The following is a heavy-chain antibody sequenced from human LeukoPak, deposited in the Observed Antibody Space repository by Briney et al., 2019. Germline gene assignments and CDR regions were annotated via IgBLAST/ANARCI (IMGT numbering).Heavy chain of an antibody. V-gene: IGHV4-59*01. J-gene: IGHJ1*01. Sequence: SETLSLTCTVSGGSISSYYWSWIRQPPGKGLEWIGYIYYSGSTNYNPSLKSRVTISVDTSKNQFSLKLSSVTAADTAVYYCARDRGYYDSSGLDFQHWGQGTLVTVSS. D-gene: IGHD3-22*01. CDR2: IYYSGST. CDR3: ARDRGYYDSSGLDFQH. CDR1: GGSISSYY.